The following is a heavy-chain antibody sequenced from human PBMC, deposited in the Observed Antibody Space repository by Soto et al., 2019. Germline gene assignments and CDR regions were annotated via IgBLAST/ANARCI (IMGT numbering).Heavy chain of an antibody. CDR3: ARTHYYDSSGYSHFDY. CDR2: IDWDDDK. V-gene: IGHV2-70*18. J-gene: IGHJ4*02. D-gene: IGHD3-22*01. Sequence: TLSLTCTVSGASICSYYWSWIRQPPGKGLEWLALIDWDDDKYYSTSLKTRLTTSKDTSKNQVVLTMTNMDPVDTATYYCARTHYYDSSGYSHFDYWGQGTLVTVSS. CDR1: GASICSYY.